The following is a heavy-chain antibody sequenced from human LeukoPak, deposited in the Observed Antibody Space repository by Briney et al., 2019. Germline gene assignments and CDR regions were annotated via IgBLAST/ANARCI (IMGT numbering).Heavy chain of an antibody. V-gene: IGHV3-21*01. CDR3: ARDTEQQLVHAWFDP. CDR1: GFTFSSYS. J-gene: IGHJ5*02. CDR2: ISSSSSYI. Sequence: GGSLRLSCAASGFTFSSYSMNWVRQAPGKGLEWVSSISSSSSYIYYADSVKGRFTISRDNAKNSLYLQMNSLRAEDTAVYYCARDTEQQLVHAWFDPWGQGTLVTVSS. D-gene: IGHD6-13*01.